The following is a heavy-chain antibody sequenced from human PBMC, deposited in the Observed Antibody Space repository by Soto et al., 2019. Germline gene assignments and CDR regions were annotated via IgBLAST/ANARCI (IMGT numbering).Heavy chain of an antibody. Sequence: QVQLVESGGGVVQPGSSLRLSCAASGFTFSSCAMHWVRQAPGKGLEWVAVISYDGSKKYYADSVKGRFTISRDNSKNTLYLQMNSLRAEDTAVYYCARAYEGDYFDYWGQGTLVTVSS. D-gene: IGHD3-16*01. CDR2: ISYDGSKK. CDR1: GFTFSSCA. V-gene: IGHV3-30-3*01. J-gene: IGHJ4*02. CDR3: ARAYEGDYFDY.